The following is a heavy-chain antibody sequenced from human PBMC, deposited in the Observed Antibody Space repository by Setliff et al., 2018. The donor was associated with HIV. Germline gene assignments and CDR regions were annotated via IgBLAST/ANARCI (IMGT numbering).Heavy chain of an antibody. V-gene: IGHV4-34*01. D-gene: IGHD6-13*01. J-gene: IGHJ1*01. CDR3: ARVPTSSWYVTTQRTKEYFHQ. CDR1: GGSFSGYS. Sequence: SETLSLTCAVYGGSFSGYSWIWIRQPPGKGLEWIGEINHSGSANYNPSLKSRVTISLDTSRNQFSLKLTSMTAADTAIYYCARVPTSSWYVTTQRTKEYFHQWGQGTLVTVSS. CDR2: INHSGSA.